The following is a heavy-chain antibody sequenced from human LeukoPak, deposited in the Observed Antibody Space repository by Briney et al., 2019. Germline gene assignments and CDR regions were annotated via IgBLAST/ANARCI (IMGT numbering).Heavy chain of an antibody. Sequence: SETLSLTCAVYGGSFSGYYWSWIRQPPGKGLEWIGEINHSGSTNYNPSLKSRVTISVDTSKNQFSLKLSSVTAADTAVYYCASRGELYSSLGLDPWGQGTLVTVSS. CDR1: GGSFSGYY. CDR3: ASRGELYSSLGLDP. CDR2: INHSGST. J-gene: IGHJ5*02. D-gene: IGHD6-6*01. V-gene: IGHV4-34*01.